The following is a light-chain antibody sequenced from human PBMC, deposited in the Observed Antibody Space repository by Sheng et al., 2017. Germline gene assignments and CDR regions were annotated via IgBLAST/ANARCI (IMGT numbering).Light chain of an antibody. V-gene: IGKV1-33*01. J-gene: IGKJ2*01. CDR1: QDISNS. Sequence: DIQMTQSPSSLSASVGDRVTITCQASQDISNSLNWYQQRPGKAPNLLIYDASNLAIGAPSRFSGSGSGTHFAFSISSLQPEDTATYYCQQHYDYPPYTFGQGTKLEI. CDR3: QQHYDYPPYT. CDR2: DAS.